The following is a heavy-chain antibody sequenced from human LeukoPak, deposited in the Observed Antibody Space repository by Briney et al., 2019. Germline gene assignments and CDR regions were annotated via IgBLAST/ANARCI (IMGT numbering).Heavy chain of an antibody. J-gene: IGHJ4*02. CDR2: ISWNSGSI. V-gene: IGHV3-9*01. CDR1: GFTFDDYA. CDR3: AKDRMVIVGGGGLDY. Sequence: GGSLRLSCAASGFTFDDYAMHWVRQAPGKGLEWVSGISWNSGSIGYADSVKGRFTISRDNAKNSLYLQMNSLRAEDTALYYCAKDRMVIVGGGGLDYWGQGTLVTVSS. D-gene: IGHD1-26*01.